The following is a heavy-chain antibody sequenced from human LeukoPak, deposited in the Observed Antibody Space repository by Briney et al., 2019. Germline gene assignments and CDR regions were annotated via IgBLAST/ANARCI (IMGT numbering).Heavy chain of an antibody. CDR2: INHSGST. Sequence: SETLSLTCAVYGGSFSGYYWSWIRQPPGKGLEWIGEINHSGSTNYNPSLKSRVTISVDTSKNQFSLKLSSVTAADTAVYYCARVVVRSIGLLDAFDIWGQGTMVTVSS. CDR1: GGSFSGYY. D-gene: IGHD3-22*01. CDR3: ARVVVRSIGLLDAFDI. V-gene: IGHV4-34*01. J-gene: IGHJ3*02.